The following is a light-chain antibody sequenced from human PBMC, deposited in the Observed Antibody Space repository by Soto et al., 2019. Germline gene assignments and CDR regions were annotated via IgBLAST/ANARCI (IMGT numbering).Light chain of an antibody. CDR2: KAS. Sequence: DSQMSQSPSTLSASVRHRVTITCRASQSISSRLAWYQQKPGKAPKLLIYKASSLESGVPSRFSGSGSGTEFTLTISSLQPDDFATYHCQQYNSYSWTFGQGTKVEIK. V-gene: IGKV1-5*03. CDR3: QQYNSYSWT. CDR1: QSISSR. J-gene: IGKJ1*01.